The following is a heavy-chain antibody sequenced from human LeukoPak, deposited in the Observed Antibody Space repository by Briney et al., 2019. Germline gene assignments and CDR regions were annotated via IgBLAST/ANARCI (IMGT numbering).Heavy chain of an antibody. V-gene: IGHV1-24*01. CDR3: ATGVTADDAFDI. Sequence: GASVKVSCKASGYTFTDYYMHWVRQAPRQGLEWMGGFDPEDGETIYAQKFQGRVTMTEDTSTDTAYMELSSLRSEDTAVYYCATGVTADDAFDIWGQGTMVTVSS. CDR2: FDPEDGET. D-gene: IGHD5-18*01. J-gene: IGHJ3*02. CDR1: GYTFTDYY.